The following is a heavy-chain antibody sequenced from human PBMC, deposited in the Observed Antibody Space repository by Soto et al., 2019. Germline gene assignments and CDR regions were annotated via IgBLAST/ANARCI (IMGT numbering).Heavy chain of an antibody. CDR2: ISGYNGDT. Sequence: ASVKVSCKASGYPFTRYSIRWVRQAPGQGLEWMGWISGYNGDTEYSKNFQGRLTMTIDTSTTTASMELRSLRSDDTTVYYCARASLTIFGAPYGMDVWGQGTSVTVSS. D-gene: IGHD3-3*01. CDR1: GYPFTRYS. CDR3: ARASLTIFGAPYGMDV. V-gene: IGHV1-18*04. J-gene: IGHJ6*02.